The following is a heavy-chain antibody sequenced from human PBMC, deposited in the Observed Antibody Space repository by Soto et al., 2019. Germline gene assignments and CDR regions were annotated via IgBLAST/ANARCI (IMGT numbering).Heavy chain of an antibody. D-gene: IGHD5-18*01. CDR1: GGSISSSSYY. CDR2: IYYSGST. V-gene: IGHV4-39*01. Sequence: QLQLQESGPGLVKPSETLSLTCTVSGGSISSSSYYWGWIRQPPGKGLEWIGSIYYSGSTYYNPSRKSRVTISVDTSKNQFSLKLSSVTAADTAVYYCARHNVDTAMVEYFQHWGQGTLVTVSS. CDR3: ARHNVDTAMVEYFQH. J-gene: IGHJ1*01.